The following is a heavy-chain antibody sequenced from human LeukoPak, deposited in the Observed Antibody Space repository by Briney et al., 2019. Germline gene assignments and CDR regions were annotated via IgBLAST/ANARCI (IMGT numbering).Heavy chain of an antibody. D-gene: IGHD1-26*01. CDR2: INHSGST. CDR3: ASLVGATSKVDY. V-gene: IGHV4-34*01. Sequence: SETLSLTCAVYGGSFSGYYWSWIRQPPGKGLEWIGEINHSGSTNYNPSLKSRVTISVDTSKNQFSLKLGSATAADTAVYYCASLVGATSKVDYWGQGTLVTVSS. J-gene: IGHJ4*02. CDR1: GGSFSGYY.